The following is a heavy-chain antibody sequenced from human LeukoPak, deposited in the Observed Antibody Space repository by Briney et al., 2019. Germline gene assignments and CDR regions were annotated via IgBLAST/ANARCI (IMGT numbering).Heavy chain of an antibody. CDR2: IKQDGSEK. V-gene: IGHV3-7*01. J-gene: IGHJ4*02. CDR3: ARDGDGYYSDY. CDR1: GFTFSSYW. D-gene: IGHD3-22*01. Sequence: GESLRLSCAASGFTFSSYWMSWVRQAPGKGLEWVANIKQDGSEKYYVDSVKGRFTISRDNAKNSLYLQMNSLRAEDTAVYYCARDGDGYYSDYWGQGTLVTVSS.